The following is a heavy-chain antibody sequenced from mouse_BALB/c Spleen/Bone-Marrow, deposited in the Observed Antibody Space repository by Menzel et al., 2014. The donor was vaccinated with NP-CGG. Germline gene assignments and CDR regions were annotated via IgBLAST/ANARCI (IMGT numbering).Heavy chain of an antibody. CDR1: GYTFTNYW. Sequence: QVQLQQSGAEVVNPGASVKLSCRTSGYTFTNYWIQWVKQRPGQGLGWIGEIFPGTDTTYYNEKFKDKATLTIDTSPSTAYMQLSNLTSEDSAVYFCARNYDYDEGAWFTYWGQGTLVTVSA. D-gene: IGHD2-4*01. CDR3: ARNYDYDEGAWFTY. J-gene: IGHJ3*01. CDR2: IFPGTDTT. V-gene: IGHV1S132*01.